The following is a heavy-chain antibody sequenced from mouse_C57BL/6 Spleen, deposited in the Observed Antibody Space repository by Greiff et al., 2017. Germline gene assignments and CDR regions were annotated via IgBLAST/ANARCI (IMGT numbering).Heavy chain of an antibody. J-gene: IGHJ2*01. D-gene: IGHD2-3*01. Sequence: QVQLQQSGAELVKPGASVKISCKASGYAFSSYWMNWVKQRPGKGLEWIGQIYPGDGDTNYNGKFKGKATLTADKSSSTAYMQLSSLTSEDSAVYFCARSGHDGPYYFDYWGQGTTLTVSS. V-gene: IGHV1-80*01. CDR3: ARSGHDGPYYFDY. CDR2: IYPGDGDT. CDR1: GYAFSSYW.